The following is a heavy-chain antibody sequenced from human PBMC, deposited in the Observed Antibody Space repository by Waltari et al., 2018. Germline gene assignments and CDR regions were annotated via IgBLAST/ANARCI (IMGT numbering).Heavy chain of an antibody. J-gene: IGHJ4*02. CDR1: GYTFTGYY. V-gene: IGHV1-2*02. Sequence: QVQLVQSGAEVKKPGASVKVSCKASGYTFTGYYMHWVRQAPGQGLEWMGWINPNSGGTNYAQKFQGRVTMTRDTSISTAYMELSRLRSDDTAVYYCAREKVGDRELRYFDYWGQGTLVTVSS. CDR2: INPNSGGT. CDR3: AREKVGDRELRYFDY. D-gene: IGHD3-16*01.